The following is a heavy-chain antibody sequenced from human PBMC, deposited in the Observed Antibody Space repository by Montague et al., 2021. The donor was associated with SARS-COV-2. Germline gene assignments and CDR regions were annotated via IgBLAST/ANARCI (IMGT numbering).Heavy chain of an antibody. CDR3: ARVRVGATDYNYYYGLDV. CDR1: GFTFSSYA. J-gene: IGHJ6*02. D-gene: IGHD1-26*01. V-gene: IGHV3-30-3*01. CDR2: ISYDGDNK. Sequence: SLRLSLSASGFTFSSYAMHWVRQAPGKGLEWVAVISYDGDNKHYADSVKGRVTISRDNSKNTLYLQMNSLRADDTAVYYCARVRVGATDYNYYYGLDVWGQGTTVTVSS.